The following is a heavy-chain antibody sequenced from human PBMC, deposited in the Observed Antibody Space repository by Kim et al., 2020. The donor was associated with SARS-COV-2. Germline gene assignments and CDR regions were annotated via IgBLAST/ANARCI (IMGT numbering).Heavy chain of an antibody. Sequence: YSTPFQGQVTTSADKSMNTAYLQWSSLKASDTAIYYCARRGSSSEWFDPWGQGTQVTVSS. V-gene: IGHV5-51*01. D-gene: IGHD5-12*01. CDR3: ARRGSSSEWFDP. J-gene: IGHJ5*02.